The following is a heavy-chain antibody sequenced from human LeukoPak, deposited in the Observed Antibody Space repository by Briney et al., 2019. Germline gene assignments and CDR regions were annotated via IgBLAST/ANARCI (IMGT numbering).Heavy chain of an antibody. CDR2: ISSSGSTI. CDR3: ARVERDGGRGNSGPYYYYYYYMDV. J-gene: IGHJ6*03. V-gene: IGHV3-48*03. Sequence: GGSLRLSCAASGFTFSTYEMNWVRQAPGKGLEWVSYISSSGSTIYYADSVEGRFTISRDNAKNSLYLQMNSLRAEDTAVYYCARVERDGGRGNSGPYYYYYYYMDVWGKGTTVTISS. CDR1: GFTFSTYE. D-gene: IGHD1-1*01.